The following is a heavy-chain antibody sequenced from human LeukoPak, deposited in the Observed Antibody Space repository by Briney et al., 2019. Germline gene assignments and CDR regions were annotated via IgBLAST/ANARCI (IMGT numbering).Heavy chain of an antibody. V-gene: IGHV4-39*07. Sequence: SETLSLTCSVSGGSISSTKYYWGWIRQSPGKGLEWIGSIYHSGRTYYNPSLKSRVTISVDTSKNQFSLKLSSVTAADTAVYYCARAVLYWGQGTLVTVSS. CDR1: GGSISSTKYY. CDR2: IYHSGRT. D-gene: IGHD2-8*01. CDR3: ARAVLY. J-gene: IGHJ4*02.